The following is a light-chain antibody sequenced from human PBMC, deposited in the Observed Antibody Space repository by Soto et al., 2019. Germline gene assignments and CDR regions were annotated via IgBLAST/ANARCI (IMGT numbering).Light chain of an antibody. V-gene: IGKV3-20*01. CDR1: QSITSAY. J-gene: IGKJ2*01. CDR3: HQYNTSPFS. CDR2: GVS. Sequence: EIVLTQSPGTLSLSPGERATLSCRASQSITSAYLAWYQQKPGQAPRLLIHGVSSRATGIPDRFTGRGSGTDFTLTITRLEPQDFAVYYCHQYNTSPFSFGQGSKREI.